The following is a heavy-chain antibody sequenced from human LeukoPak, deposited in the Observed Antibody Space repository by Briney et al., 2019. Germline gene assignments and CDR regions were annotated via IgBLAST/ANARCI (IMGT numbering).Heavy chain of an antibody. CDR2: ISAYNGNT. CDR1: GYTFTSYG. D-gene: IGHD2-2*01. CDR3: ARDGDIVVVPAAIPDAFDI. V-gene: IGHV1-18*01. Sequence: ASVKVSCKASGYTFTSYGISWVRQAPGQGLEWMGWISAYNGNTNYAQKLQGRVTMTTDTSTSTAYMELRSLRSDDTAVYYCARDGDIVVVPAAIPDAFDIWGQGTMVTVSS. J-gene: IGHJ3*02.